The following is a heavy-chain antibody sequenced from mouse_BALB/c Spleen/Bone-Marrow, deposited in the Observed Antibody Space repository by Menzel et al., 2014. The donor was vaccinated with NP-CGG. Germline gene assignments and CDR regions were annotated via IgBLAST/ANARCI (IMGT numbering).Heavy chain of an antibody. J-gene: IGHJ2*01. CDR2: ISSGSSTI. Sequence: EVKVVESEGGLVQPGGSRKLSSAASGFTFSSFGMHWARQAPERGLEWVAYISSGSSTIFYADTVKGRFTISRDNPKNTLFLQMSSLRSEDTAMYYCTRGGNWEDFDYWGHGTTLTVSS. D-gene: IGHD4-1*01. CDR3: TRGGNWEDFDY. V-gene: IGHV5-17*02. CDR1: GFTFSSFG.